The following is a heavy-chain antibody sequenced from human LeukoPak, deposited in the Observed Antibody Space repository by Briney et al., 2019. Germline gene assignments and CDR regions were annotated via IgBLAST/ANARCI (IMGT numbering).Heavy chain of an antibody. CDR1: GASISSGNYY. J-gene: IGHJ4*02. D-gene: IGHD5-12*01. CDR2: IYYSGDT. CDR3: ARDVAGNTFDY. V-gene: IGHV4-39*07. Sequence: SETQSLTCTVSGASISSGNYYWGWIRQPPGKVLEWLGSIYYSGDTYNNPPLKSRVTISVDTAKSQFSLRLTSMTAADTAVYYCARDVAGNTFDYWGQGTLVTVSS.